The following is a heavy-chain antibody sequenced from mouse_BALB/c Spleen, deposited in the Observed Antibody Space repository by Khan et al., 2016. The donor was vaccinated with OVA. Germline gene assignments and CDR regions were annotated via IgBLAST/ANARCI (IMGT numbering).Heavy chain of an antibody. CDR2: INTYTGET. Sequence: QVQLKQSGPELKKPGETVKISCKASGYTFTNYVMNWVKQSPGKGLKWMGWINTYTGETTYADDFKGRFAFSLETSASTAYLQINSLKNEDTATXFCTRFHGGYWGQGTTLTVSS. J-gene: IGHJ2*01. CDR1: GYTFTNYV. V-gene: IGHV9-3-1*01. CDR3: TRFHGGY.